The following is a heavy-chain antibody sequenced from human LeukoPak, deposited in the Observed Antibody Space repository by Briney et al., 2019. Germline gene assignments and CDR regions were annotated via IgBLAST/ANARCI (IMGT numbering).Heavy chain of an antibody. V-gene: IGHV1-3*01. CDR2: INAGNGNT. CDR3: ARGNYDGYYYYMDV. CDR1: GYSFTSHD. Sequence: ASVKVSCKASGYSFTSHDMHWVRQAPGQRLEWMGWINAGNGNTKYSQEFQGRVTITRDTSASTAYMELSRLRSDDTAVYYCARGNYDGYYYYMDVWGKGTTVTVSS. D-gene: IGHD1-7*01. J-gene: IGHJ6*03.